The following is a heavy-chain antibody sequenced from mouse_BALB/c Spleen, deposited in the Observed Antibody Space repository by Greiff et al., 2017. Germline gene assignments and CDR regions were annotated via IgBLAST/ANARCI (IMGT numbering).Heavy chain of an antibody. D-gene: IGHD1-1*01. Sequence: QVQLQQSGPELVRPGASVKMSCKASGYTFTSYWMHWVKQRPGQGLEWIGNIYPGSGSTNYDEKFKGKATLTVDTSSSTAYMQLSSLTSEDSAVYDCTGEGCYGYFFDYWGQGTLVTVSA. J-gene: IGHJ3*01. V-gene: IGHV1-55*01. CDR2: IYPGSGST. CDR1: GYTFTSYW. CDR3: TGEGCYGYFFDY.